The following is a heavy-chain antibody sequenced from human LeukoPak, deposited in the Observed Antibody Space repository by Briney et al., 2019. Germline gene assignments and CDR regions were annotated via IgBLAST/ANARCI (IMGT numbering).Heavy chain of an antibody. CDR3: ARFQMGDVVVPVRQPRPPPPRFFDS. V-gene: IGHV4-59*11. CDR1: GGFLYNHY. J-gene: IGHJ4*02. D-gene: IGHD2-2*01. CDR2: IHYNGDT. Sequence: SETLSLTCTVSGGFLYNHYWSWIRQTPGKGLEWIGNIHYNGDTNYNPSLESRVTISKGTSQSQFSLELTSVTAADTAVYYCARFQMGDVVVPVRQPRPPPPRFFDSWGRGTLVTVSS.